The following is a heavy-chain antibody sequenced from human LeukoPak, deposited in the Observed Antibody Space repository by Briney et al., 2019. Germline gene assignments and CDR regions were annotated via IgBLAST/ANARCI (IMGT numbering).Heavy chain of an antibody. Sequence: GGSLRLSCAASGFTFSHYGMNWVRQAPGKGLEWVSYISSSGSTIYYADSVKGRFTISRDNAKNSLYLQMNSLRAEDTAVYYCATDDYGAQDYWGQGTLVTVSS. V-gene: IGHV3-48*01. CDR3: ATDDYGAQDY. J-gene: IGHJ4*02. CDR1: GFTFSHYG. CDR2: ISSSGSTI. D-gene: IGHD4-17*01.